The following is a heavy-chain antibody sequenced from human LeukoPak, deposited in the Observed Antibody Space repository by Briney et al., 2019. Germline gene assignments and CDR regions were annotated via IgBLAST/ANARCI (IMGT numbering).Heavy chain of an antibody. CDR2: ISAYNGNT. J-gene: IGHJ6*02. CDR3: ASDRCSTSCYDDLPENYYYYYGMDV. D-gene: IGHD2-2*01. CDR1: GYTFISYD. V-gene: IGHV1-18*01. Sequence: VASVKVSCKASGYTFISYDISWVRQAPGQGLEWMGWISAYNGNTNYAPKLQGRVTMTTDTSTSTAYMELSSLRPEDTAVYYCASDRCSTSCYDDLPENYYYYYGMDVWGQGTTVTVSS.